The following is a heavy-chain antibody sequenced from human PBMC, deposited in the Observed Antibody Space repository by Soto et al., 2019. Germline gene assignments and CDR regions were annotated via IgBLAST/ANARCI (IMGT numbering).Heavy chain of an antibody. CDR1: GFTFSSYA. D-gene: IGHD6-13*01. CDR3: AKDRIAAAGTSRGWFDP. Sequence: EVQLLESGGGLVQPGGSLRLSCAASGFTFSSYAMSWVRQAPGKGLEWVSGISGGGGSTYYADSVKGRFTISRDNPKNPLYLQMNSLRAEDTAVYYCAKDRIAAAGTSRGWFDPWGQGTLVTVSS. J-gene: IGHJ5*02. V-gene: IGHV3-23*01. CDR2: ISGGGGST.